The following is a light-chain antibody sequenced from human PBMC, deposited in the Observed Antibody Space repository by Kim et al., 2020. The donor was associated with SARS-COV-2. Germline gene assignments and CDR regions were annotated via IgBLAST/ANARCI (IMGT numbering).Light chain of an antibody. CDR2: GAS. CDR1: QSVSSNY. V-gene: IGKV3-20*01. Sequence: ESVLTQYAGTLSLSPGERATLSCRASQSVSSNYLAWYQQKPGQAPRLLIYGASSRATGIPDRFSGSGSGTDFTLTISRLEPDDFAVYYCQQYGSSPRTFAQVTKVDIQ. CDR3: QQYGSSPRT. J-gene: IGKJ1*01.